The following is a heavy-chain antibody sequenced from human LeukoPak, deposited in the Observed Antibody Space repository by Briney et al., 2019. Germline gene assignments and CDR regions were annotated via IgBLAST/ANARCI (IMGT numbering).Heavy chain of an antibody. J-gene: IGHJ4*02. V-gene: IGHV4-34*01. CDR3: AREDGTYYDILTGYYTGSFDY. CDR2: INHSGST. Sequence: PSETLSLTCAVYGGSFSGYYWSWIRQPPGKGLEWIGEINHSGSTNYNPSLKSRATISVDTSKNQFSLKLSSVTAADTAVYYCAREDGTYYDILTGYYTGSFDYWGQGTLVTVSS. D-gene: IGHD3-9*01. CDR1: GGSFSGYY.